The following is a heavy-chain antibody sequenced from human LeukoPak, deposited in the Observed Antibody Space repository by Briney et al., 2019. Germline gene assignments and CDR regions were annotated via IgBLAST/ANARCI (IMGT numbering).Heavy chain of an antibody. CDR2: ISHSGST. CDR1: GYSISIAFY. V-gene: IGHV4-38-2*02. D-gene: IGHD3-22*01. CDR3: ARGFDYYDSSGYLSNWYFDL. Sequence: SETLSLTCTVSGYSISIAFYWGWIRQPPGKGLEWIGSISHSGSTYYNPSLKSRVTISVDTSKNQFSLKLSSVTAADTAVYYGARGFDYYDSSGYLSNWYFDLWRRGNLVTVSS. J-gene: IGHJ2*01.